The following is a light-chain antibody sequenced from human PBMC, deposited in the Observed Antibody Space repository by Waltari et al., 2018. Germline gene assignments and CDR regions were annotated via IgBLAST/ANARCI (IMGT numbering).Light chain of an antibody. V-gene: IGKV4-1*01. J-gene: IGKJ1*01. Sequence: DIVMTQSPDSLAVSLGERATINCKSSQNILYSSKNKNYLASYQQKPGQPPKLLIYWASTRESGVPDRFSGSGSGTDFTLTISSLQAEDVAVYYCQQYYTTPRTFGQGTKVEIK. CDR3: QQYYTTPRT. CDR2: WAS. CDR1: QNILYSSKNKNY.